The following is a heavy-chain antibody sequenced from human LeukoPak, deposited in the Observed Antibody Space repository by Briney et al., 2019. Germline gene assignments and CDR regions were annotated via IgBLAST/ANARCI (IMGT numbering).Heavy chain of an antibody. J-gene: IGHJ3*02. CDR1: GGSVSSGTYY. D-gene: IGHD3-10*01. Sequence: SETLSLTCTVSGGSVSSGTYYWSWNRQPPGEGLEWIGYIYYSGSTNYNPSLKSRVTISVDTSKNQFSLKLSSVTAADTAVYYCARVEWFGELSPFDIWGQGTMVTVSS. CDR2: IYYSGST. CDR3: ARVEWFGELSPFDI. V-gene: IGHV4-61*01.